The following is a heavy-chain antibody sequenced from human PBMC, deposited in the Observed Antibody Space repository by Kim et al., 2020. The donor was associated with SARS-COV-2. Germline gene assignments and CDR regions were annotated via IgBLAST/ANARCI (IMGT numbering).Heavy chain of an antibody. J-gene: IGHJ6*03. D-gene: IGHD6-25*01. V-gene: IGHV3-33*01. CDR2: IWYDGKNQ. CDR3: ARAAYYYYYMDV. CDR1: GFSFSSYG. Sequence: GGSLRLSCVASGFSFSSYGMHWVRQSPGKGLEWVAVIWYDGKNQYYADSVRGRFTISRDTSKNTVSLQMNSLRAEDTGVYYCARAAYYYYYMDVWGKGTTVTVSS.